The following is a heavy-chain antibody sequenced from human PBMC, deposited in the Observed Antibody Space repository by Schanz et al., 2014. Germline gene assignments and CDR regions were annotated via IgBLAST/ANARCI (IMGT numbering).Heavy chain of an antibody. CDR1: GFTFSDSW. D-gene: IGHD3-10*01. J-gene: IGHJ4*02. Sequence: EAQLVESGGGVVQPGGSLRLSCAASGFTFSDSWMHWVRQAPGKGLVWVSRTSNDGSITTYADSVKGRFAISRDNAKNTLYLQMNSLGAEDTAVYYCARATYYHVSGSYYGNFDSWGQGTLVTVSS. CDR3: ARATYYHVSGSYYGNFDS. V-gene: IGHV3-74*02. CDR2: TSNDGSIT.